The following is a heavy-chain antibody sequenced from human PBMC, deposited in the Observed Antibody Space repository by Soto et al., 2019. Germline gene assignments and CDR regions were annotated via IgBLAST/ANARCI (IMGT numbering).Heavy chain of an antibody. D-gene: IGHD4-17*01. CDR2: ISAYNGNT. CDR1: GYTFTSYG. J-gene: IGHJ4*02. V-gene: IGHV1-18*01. CDR3: ARVLGTTVTTRGGFGDY. Sequence: QVQLVQSGAEVKKPGASVKVSCKASGYTFTSYGISWVRQAPGQGLEWMGWISAYNGNTNYAQKLQGRVTMTTDTSTSTDYMELRSLRSDDTAVYYCARVLGTTVTTRGGFGDYWGQGTLVTVSS.